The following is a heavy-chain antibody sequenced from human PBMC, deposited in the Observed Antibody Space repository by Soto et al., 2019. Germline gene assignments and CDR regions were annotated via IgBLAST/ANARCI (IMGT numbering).Heavy chain of an antibody. CDR1: GYNFTAFW. V-gene: IGHV5-10-1*01. J-gene: IGHJ5*01. CDR3: ARVHKNWFDS. CDR2: IDPSDSYT. Sequence: GESLKISCKASGYNFTAFWIHWVRQMPGKGLEWLGKIDPSDSYTNYSPSFEGHVTISTDDSITTAYLQWSSLRASDTALYFCARVHKNWFDSWAQGTMVTVSS.